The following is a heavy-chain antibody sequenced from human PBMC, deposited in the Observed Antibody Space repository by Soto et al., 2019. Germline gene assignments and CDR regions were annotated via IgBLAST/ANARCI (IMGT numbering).Heavy chain of an antibody. CDR1: GFTVSNNY. Sequence: EVQLVESGGGLIQPGGSLRLSCAVSGFTVSNNYMSLVRQAPGKGLEGVSVIYSGGYTAYGDSVKGRFTISRDNSKNNLFLQMNALRAAARACYFGPATRGGGGYWGQGTLVTVSS. J-gene: IGHJ4*02. V-gene: IGHV3-53*01. CDR2: IYSGGYT. CDR3: PATRGGGGY. D-gene: IGHD3-10*01.